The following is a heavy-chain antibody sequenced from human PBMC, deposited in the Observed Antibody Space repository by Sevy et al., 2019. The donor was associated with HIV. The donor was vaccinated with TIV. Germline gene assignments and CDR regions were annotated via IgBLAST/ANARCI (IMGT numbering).Heavy chain of an antibody. CDR2: ISFSSNYI. CDR1: GFTFSSYT. V-gene: IGHV3-21*01. J-gene: IGHJ4*02. D-gene: IGHD1-1*01. CDR3: AREDSKNWRYFDY. Sequence: GGCLRLSCAAAGFTFSSYTMNWVRQAPGKGLERVASISFSSNYIYYTDSLKGRFTISRDNAKNSLYLQMNSLRAEDTAVYYCAREDSKNWRYFDYWGQGTLVTVSS.